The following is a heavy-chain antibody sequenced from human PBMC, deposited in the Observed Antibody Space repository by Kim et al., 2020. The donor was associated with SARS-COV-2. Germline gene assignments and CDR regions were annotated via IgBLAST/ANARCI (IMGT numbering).Heavy chain of an antibody. CDR2: TI. V-gene: IGHV3-48*01. CDR3: ARDYVYGFDY. J-gene: IGHJ4*02. D-gene: IGHD3-16*01. Sequence: TIYYTDSGKCRFTISTDNAYKSLYLQMNSLRAEDTAVYYCARDYVYGFDYWGQGTLVTVSS.